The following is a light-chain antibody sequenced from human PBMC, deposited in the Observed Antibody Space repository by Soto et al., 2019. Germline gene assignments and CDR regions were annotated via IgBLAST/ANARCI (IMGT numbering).Light chain of an antibody. J-gene: IGLJ2*01. V-gene: IGLV2-8*01. CDR3: QSYDNFNLL. CDR2: EVT. Sequence: QSALTQPPSASGSPGQSVTISCTGTSSDVGAYNYVSWYQQHPNKAPKLMIYEVTKRPSGVPDRFSGSKSGNTASLTVSGLQAEDEADYYCQSYDNFNLLFGGGTKVTVL. CDR1: SSDVGAYNY.